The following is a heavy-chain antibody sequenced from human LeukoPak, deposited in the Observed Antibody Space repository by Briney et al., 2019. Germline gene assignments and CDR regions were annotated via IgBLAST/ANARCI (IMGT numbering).Heavy chain of an antibody. J-gene: IGHJ4*02. CDR1: GYTFTGYY. V-gene: IGHV1-18*04. CDR3: AREVVGATVDY. CDR2: IGAYNGNT. D-gene: IGHD1-26*01. Sequence: ASVKVSCKASGYTFTGYYMHWVRQAPGQGLEWMGWIGAYNGNTNYAQKLQGRVTMTTDTSTSTAYMEPRSLRSDDTAVYYCAREVVGATVDYWGQGTLVTVSS.